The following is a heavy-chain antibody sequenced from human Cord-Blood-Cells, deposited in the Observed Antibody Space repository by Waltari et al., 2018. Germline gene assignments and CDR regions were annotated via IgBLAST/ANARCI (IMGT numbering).Heavy chain of an antibody. V-gene: IGHV2-26*01. CDR3: VRKTLGQDFWSGYYTADDAFDI. Sequence: QVTLKESGPVLVQPTETLTPTCTVSGFSLSNARMGVSWIRPPPGKATEWLAHIFSNEEKDYSTSLKSRLTISKDSSKSQVVLTMTNMDPVDTATYYCVRKTLGQDFWSGYYTADDAFDIWGQGTMVTVSS. J-gene: IGHJ3*02. D-gene: IGHD3-3*01. CDR2: IFSNEEK. CDR1: GFSLSNARMG.